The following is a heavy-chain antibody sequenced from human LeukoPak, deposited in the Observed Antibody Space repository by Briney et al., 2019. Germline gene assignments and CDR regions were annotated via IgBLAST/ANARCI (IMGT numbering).Heavy chain of an antibody. V-gene: IGHV4-59*01. D-gene: IGHD1-26*01. CDR1: GGSISSYY. Sequence: SETLSLTCTVSGGSISSYYWSWIRQPPGKGLEWIGYVFDSGSSNYNPSLKSRVTILVDTSKNQLSLKLSSVTAADTAVYYCARRIMGATLGFDCWGQGTLVTVSS. CDR3: ARRIMGATLGFDC. CDR2: VFDSGSS. J-gene: IGHJ4*02.